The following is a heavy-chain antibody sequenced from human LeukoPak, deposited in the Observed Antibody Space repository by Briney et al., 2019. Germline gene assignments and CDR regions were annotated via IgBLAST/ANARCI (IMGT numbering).Heavy chain of an antibody. CDR1: GGSISSGGYY. Sequence: SHTLSLTCTVSGGSISSGGYYWSWIRQQPGKGLEGIGYIYYSGSTYYNPSLKSRVTISVDTSKNQFSLKLSSVTAADTAVYYCARGLRYCTNGVCYYYYGMDVWGQGTTVTASS. CDR2: IYYSGST. D-gene: IGHD2-8*01. CDR3: ARGLRYCTNGVCYYYYGMDV. V-gene: IGHV4-31*03. J-gene: IGHJ6*02.